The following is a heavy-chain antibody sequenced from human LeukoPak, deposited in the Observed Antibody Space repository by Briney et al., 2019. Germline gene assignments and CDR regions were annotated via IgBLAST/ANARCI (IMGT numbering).Heavy chain of an antibody. J-gene: IGHJ6*02. CDR2: ISRDSTTM. CDR3: ARDVLLWFGETYYGMDV. D-gene: IGHD3-10*01. Sequence: GGSLRLSCAASLFSFSDFSMAWIRQAPGKGLEWVSYISRDSTTMYSADSVKGRFTISRDNGKNTLYLQMNSLRAEDTAVYYCARDVLLWFGETYYGMDVWGQGTTVTVSS. V-gene: IGHV3-11*04. CDR1: LFSFSDFS.